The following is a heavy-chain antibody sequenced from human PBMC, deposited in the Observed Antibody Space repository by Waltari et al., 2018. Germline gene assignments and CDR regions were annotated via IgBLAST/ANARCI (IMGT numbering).Heavy chain of an antibody. CDR1: GYTFISYS. J-gene: IGHJ4*02. Sequence: QVQLVQSGTEVKKHGATVKVSCKTSGYTFISYSMHWVRQAPGQRPEGMGWINTNTGNPTYAQGFTGRFVFSLDTSVSTAYLQISSLKAEDTAVYYCAREGNAAAGTIDYWGQGTLVTVSS. V-gene: IGHV7-4-1*02. CDR3: AREGNAAAGTIDY. D-gene: IGHD6-13*01. CDR2: INTNTGNP.